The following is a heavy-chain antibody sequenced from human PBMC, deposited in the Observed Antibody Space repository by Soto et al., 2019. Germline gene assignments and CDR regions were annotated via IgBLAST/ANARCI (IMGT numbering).Heavy chain of an antibody. CDR3: ARTGGATGSGGYNPYYYYGMDV. V-gene: IGHV4-39*01. CDR1: GGSISSSSYY. CDR2: IYYSGST. J-gene: IGHJ6*02. Sequence: SETLSLTCTVSGGSISSSSYYWGWIRQPPGKGLEWIGSIYYSGSTYYNPSLKSRVTISADTSKNQFSLKLSSVTAADTAVYYCARTGGATGSGGYNPYYYYGMDVWGQGTTVTVSS. D-gene: IGHD3-10*01.